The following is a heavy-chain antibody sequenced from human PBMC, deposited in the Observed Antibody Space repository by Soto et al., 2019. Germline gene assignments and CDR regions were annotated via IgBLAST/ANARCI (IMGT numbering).Heavy chain of an antibody. V-gene: IGHV4-59*01. D-gene: IGHD6-13*01. CDR1: GGSISGYY. Sequence: VQLQESGPGLVKPSETLSLTCTVSGGSISGYYWSWIRQSPGKGLEWIGYIHYSGSTNYNPSLKSRVTISVDTSKNQLSLKLSSVTAADTAVYHCARGSAAGTKSPFDYWGQGTLVTVSS. CDR3: ARGSAAGTKSPFDY. CDR2: IHYSGST. J-gene: IGHJ4*02.